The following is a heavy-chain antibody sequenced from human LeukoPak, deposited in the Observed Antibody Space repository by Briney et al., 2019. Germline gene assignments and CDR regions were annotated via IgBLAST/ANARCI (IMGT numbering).Heavy chain of an antibody. J-gene: IGHJ4*02. CDR2: ISGSSSTI. D-gene: IGHD4-17*01. Sequence: GGSLRLSCAASGFTFSSYSMNWVRQAPGKGLEWVSSISGSSSTIYYADSVKGRFTISRDNAKNSLYLQMNSLRAEDTAVYYCARGRLRSDFDYWGQGTLVTVSS. CDR1: GFTFSSYS. CDR3: ARGRLRSDFDY. V-gene: IGHV3-48*01.